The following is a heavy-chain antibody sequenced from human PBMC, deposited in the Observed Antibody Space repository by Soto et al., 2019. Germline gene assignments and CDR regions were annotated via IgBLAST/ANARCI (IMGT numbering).Heavy chain of an antibody. Sequence: EASVKVSCKASGYTFTSYDINWVRQATGQGLEYLGWMNPNSGNTGYVQKFQGRVTMTRDTSISTAYMELSSLRSEDTAVYYCARDGYSGYDPANNWFDPWGQGTLVTVSS. CDR1: GYTFTSYD. V-gene: IGHV1-8*01. CDR3: ARDGYSGYDPANNWFDP. J-gene: IGHJ5*02. D-gene: IGHD5-12*01. CDR2: MNPNSGNT.